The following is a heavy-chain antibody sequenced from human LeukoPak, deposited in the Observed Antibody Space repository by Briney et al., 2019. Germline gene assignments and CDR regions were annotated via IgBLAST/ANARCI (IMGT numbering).Heavy chain of an antibody. Sequence: GVSVKVSCKASGGTSSSYAISWVRQAPGQGLEWMGGIIPIFGTANYAQKFQGRVTITADKSTSTAYMELSSLRSEDTAVYYCARDYGDYYGRAFDIWGQGTMVTVSS. J-gene: IGHJ3*02. CDR1: GGTSSSYA. V-gene: IGHV1-69*06. CDR2: IIPIFGTA. D-gene: IGHD4-17*01. CDR3: ARDYGDYYGRAFDI.